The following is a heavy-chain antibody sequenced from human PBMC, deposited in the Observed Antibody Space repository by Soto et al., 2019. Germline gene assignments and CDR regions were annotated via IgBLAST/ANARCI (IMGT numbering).Heavy chain of an antibody. CDR3: ARPQGRIAAAGTFDY. CDR1: GFTFSSYG. D-gene: IGHD6-13*01. J-gene: IGHJ4*02. CDR2: IWYDGSNK. V-gene: IGHV3-33*01. Sequence: GGSLRLSCAASGFTFSSYGMHWVRQAPGKGLEWVAVIWYDGSNKYYADSVKGRFTISRDNSKNTLYLQMNSLRAEDTAVYYCARPQGRIAAAGTFDYWGQGTLVTVSS.